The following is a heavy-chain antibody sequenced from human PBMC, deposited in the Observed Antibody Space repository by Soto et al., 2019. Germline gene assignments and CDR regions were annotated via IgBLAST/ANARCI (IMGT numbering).Heavy chain of an antibody. CDR1: GFTFSNYA. D-gene: IGHD5-12*01. Sequence: EVQLLESGGDLVQPGGSLRLSCAASGFTFSNYAMSWVRQAPGKGLEWVSLIRGSGGPTNYADSVKGRFTVSRDNSKNMLILQMTSLRAEDTAVYYCVKDFRGGYDWTHDWGQGTLVTVSS. V-gene: IGHV3-23*01. CDR3: VKDFRGGYDWTHD. CDR2: IRGSGGPT. J-gene: IGHJ4*02.